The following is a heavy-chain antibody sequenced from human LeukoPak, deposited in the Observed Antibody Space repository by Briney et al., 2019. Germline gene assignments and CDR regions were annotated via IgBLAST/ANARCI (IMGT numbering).Heavy chain of an antibody. J-gene: IGHJ4*02. CDR2: IIPIFGTA. Sequence: ASVKVSCKASGGTFSSYAISWVRQAPGQGLEWMGGIIPIFGTANYAQKFQGRVTITADESTSTAYMELSRLRSDDTAVYYCARVISGSYYYFDYWGQGTLVTVSS. V-gene: IGHV1-69*13. CDR1: GGTFSSYA. D-gene: IGHD1-26*01. CDR3: ARVISGSYYYFDY.